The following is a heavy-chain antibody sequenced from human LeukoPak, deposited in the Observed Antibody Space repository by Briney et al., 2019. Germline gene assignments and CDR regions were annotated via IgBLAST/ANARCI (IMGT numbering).Heavy chain of an antibody. J-gene: IGHJ3*01. CDR2: IGDAGT. D-gene: IGHD3-16*01. CDR3: AKNLGPFDV. V-gene: IGHV3-23*01. CDR1: GFTFNDFA. Sequence: GGSLRLSCAASGFTFNDFAMTWVRQPPGKGLEWVSSIGDAGTYYADSVKGRFTISRDNSKNMLYLQLNSLRAGDTAMYYCAKNLGPFDVRGQGTMVTVSS.